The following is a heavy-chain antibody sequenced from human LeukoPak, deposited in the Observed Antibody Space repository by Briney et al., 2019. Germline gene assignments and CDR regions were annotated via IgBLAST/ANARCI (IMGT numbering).Heavy chain of an antibody. J-gene: IGHJ5*02. V-gene: IGHV4-34*01. D-gene: IGHD5-24*01. CDR1: GGSISGYY. CDR2: INHSGST. CDR3: AREFFTEEMATIPFDP. Sequence: PSETLSLTCTVSGGSISGYYWSWIRQPPGKGLEWIGEINHSGSTNYNPSLKSRVTISVDTSKNQFSLKLSSVTAADTAVYYCAREFFTEEMATIPFDPWGQGTLVTVSS.